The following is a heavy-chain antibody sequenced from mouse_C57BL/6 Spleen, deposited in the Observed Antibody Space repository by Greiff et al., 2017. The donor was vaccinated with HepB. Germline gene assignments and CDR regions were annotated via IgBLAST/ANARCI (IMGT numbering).Heavy chain of an antibody. CDR3: ARDYYGSPRYAMDY. D-gene: IGHD1-1*01. CDR2: IDPNSGDN. J-gene: IGHJ4*01. CDR1: GYTITSYW. V-gene: IGHV1-72*01. Sequence: QVQLKQPGAELVKPGASVKLSCKASGYTITSYWMHWVKQRPGRGLEWIGRIDPNSGDNKYNEKFQSKATLAVAKPSSTAYMHLSSLTSEDSAVYYCARDYYGSPRYAMDYWGQGTSVTVSS.